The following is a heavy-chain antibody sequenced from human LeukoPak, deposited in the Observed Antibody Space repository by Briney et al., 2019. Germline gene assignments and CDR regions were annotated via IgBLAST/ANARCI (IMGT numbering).Heavy chain of an antibody. V-gene: IGHV1-2*06. CDR2: INPNSGGT. CDR1: GYTFTGYY. CDR3: VITVTNFDY. D-gene: IGHD4-17*01. J-gene: IGHJ4*02. Sequence: ASVKVSCKASGYTFTGYYMHWVRQAPGQGLEWMGRINPNSGGTNYAQKFQGRVTMTRDTSTSTVYMELSSLRSEDTAVYYCVITVTNFDYWGQGTLVTVSS.